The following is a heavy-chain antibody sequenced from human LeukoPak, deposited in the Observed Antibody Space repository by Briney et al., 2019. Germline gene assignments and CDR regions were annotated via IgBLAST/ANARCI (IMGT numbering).Heavy chain of an antibody. J-gene: IGHJ5*02. CDR3: ASLGYCSSTSCSPGYNWFDP. D-gene: IGHD2-2*01. CDR2: INHSGST. CDR1: GGSFSGYY. V-gene: IGHV4-34*01. Sequence: PSETLSLTCAVYGGSFSGYYWSWIRQPPGKGLEWIGEINHSGSTNYNPSLKSRVTISVDTSKNQFSLKLSSVTAADTAVYYCASLGYCSSTSCSPGYNWFDPWGQGTLVTVSS.